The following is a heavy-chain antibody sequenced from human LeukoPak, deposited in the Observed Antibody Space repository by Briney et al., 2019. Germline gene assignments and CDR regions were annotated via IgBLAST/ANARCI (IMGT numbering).Heavy chain of an antibody. D-gene: IGHD6-13*01. V-gene: IGHV4-59*11. J-gene: IGHJ4*02. CDR2: IYYSGST. Sequence: SETLSLTCTVSGGSISSHYWSWIRQPPGKGLEWIGYIYYSGSTNYNPSLKSRVTISVDTSKNQFSLKLSSVTAADTAVYYCARGGQQIDYWGQGTLVTVSS. CDR3: ARGGQQIDY. CDR1: GGSISSHY.